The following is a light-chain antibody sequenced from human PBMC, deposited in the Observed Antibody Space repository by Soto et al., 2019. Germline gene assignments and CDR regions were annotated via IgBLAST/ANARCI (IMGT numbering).Light chain of an antibody. CDR2: AAS. J-gene: IGKJ1*01. CDR3: QQTYSTPPWT. Sequence: DLQMTQSPSSLSASVGDRVTITCRASQSISSYLNWYQQKPGKAPKLLIYAASSLQSGVPSRFSGSGSGTDFTLTISSLQPEDFATYYCQQTYSTPPWTFGQGTRVEI. V-gene: IGKV1-39*01. CDR1: QSISSY.